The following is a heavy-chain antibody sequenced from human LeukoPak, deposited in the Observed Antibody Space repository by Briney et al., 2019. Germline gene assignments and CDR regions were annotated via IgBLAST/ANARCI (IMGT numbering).Heavy chain of an antibody. Sequence: GASVKVSCKPSGYRFTDYYIHWLRQAPGQGPEWMGWINPNTGGTNYVQTFQARVSMTRDTSVGTVYLELHSLRSDDTAVYYCVRDAPQTYFEYWGQGTQVVVSS. CDR3: VRDAPQTYFEY. CDR2: INPNTGGT. CDR1: GYRFTDYY. V-gene: IGHV1-2*02. J-gene: IGHJ4*02.